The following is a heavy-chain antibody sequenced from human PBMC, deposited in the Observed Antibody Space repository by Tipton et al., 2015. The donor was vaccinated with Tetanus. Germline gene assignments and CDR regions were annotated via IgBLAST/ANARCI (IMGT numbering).Heavy chain of an antibody. V-gene: IGHV4-39*01. Sequence: TLSLTCTVSGGSISSSSYYWGWIRQPPGKGLEWIGSIYYSGSTYYNPSLKSRVTISVDTSKNQFSLKLSSVTAADTAVYYCARVRRVFEVAYLDYWGQGTLVTVSS. CDR3: ARVRRVFEVAYLDY. CDR2: IYYSGST. D-gene: IGHD3-3*01. J-gene: IGHJ4*02. CDR1: GGSISSSSYY.